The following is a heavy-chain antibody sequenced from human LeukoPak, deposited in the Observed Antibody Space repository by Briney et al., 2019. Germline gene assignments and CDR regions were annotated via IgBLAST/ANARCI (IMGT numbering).Heavy chain of an antibody. J-gene: IGHJ5*02. CDR2: ISAYNGNT. CDR1: GYTFTSYG. Sequence: ASVTVSSKASGYTFTSYGLSWVRQAPGQGLEWMGWISAYNGNTNYAQKLQGRVTMTTDTSTSTAYMELRSLRSHDTAVYYCARVRREFDPWGQGTLVTVSS. V-gene: IGHV1-18*01. CDR3: ARVRREFDP.